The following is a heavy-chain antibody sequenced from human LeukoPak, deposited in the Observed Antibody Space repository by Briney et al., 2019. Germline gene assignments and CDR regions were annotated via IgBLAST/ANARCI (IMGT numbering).Heavy chain of an antibody. J-gene: IGHJ3*02. Sequence: GGSLRLSCAASGFTFSSYSMNWVRQAPGKGLEWVSSISSSSSYIYYADSVKGRFTISRDNAKNSLYLQMNSLRAEDTAVYYCARLEQWLLSNGAFDIWGQGTMVTVSS. D-gene: IGHD3-22*01. CDR2: ISSSSSYI. V-gene: IGHV3-21*01. CDR1: GFTFSSYS. CDR3: ARLEQWLLSNGAFDI.